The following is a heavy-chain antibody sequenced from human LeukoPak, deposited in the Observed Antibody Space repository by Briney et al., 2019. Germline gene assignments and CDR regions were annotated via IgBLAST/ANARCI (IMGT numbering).Heavy chain of an antibody. J-gene: IGHJ4*02. CDR1: GFTFSSYA. Sequence: GRSLRLSCAASGFTFSSYAMHWVRQAPGKGLEWVAVISYDGSNKYYADSVKGRFTISRDNYKNTLYLQMNSLRAEDTAVYYCARSGGRSSTYQLPMGYFDYWGQGTLVTVSS. CDR2: ISYDGSNK. CDR3: ARSGGRSSTYQLPMGYFDY. D-gene: IGHD2-2*01. V-gene: IGHV3-30-3*01.